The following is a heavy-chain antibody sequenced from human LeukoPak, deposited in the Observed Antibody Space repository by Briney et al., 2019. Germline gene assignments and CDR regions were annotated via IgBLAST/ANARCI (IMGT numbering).Heavy chain of an antibody. CDR3: ARQNYYDSSGQDY. V-gene: IGHV4-4*02. Sequence: SETLSLTCTVSGGSISSSNWWSWVRQPPGKGLEWIGEIYHSGSTNYNPSLKSRVTISVDKSKNQFSLKLSSVTAADTAVYYCARQNYYDSSGQDYWGQGTLVTVSS. J-gene: IGHJ4*02. CDR2: IYHSGST. CDR1: GGSISSSNW. D-gene: IGHD3-22*01.